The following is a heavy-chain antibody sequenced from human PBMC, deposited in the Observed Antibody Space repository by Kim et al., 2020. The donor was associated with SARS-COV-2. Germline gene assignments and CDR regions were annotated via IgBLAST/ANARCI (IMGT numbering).Heavy chain of an antibody. CDR3: ANYGSGRKLGAFDY. V-gene: IGHV3-23*01. CDR1: GFTFSSYA. Sequence: GGSLRLSCAASGFTFSSYAMSWVRQAPGKGLEWVSAISGSGGSTYYADSVKGRFTISRDNSKNTLYLQMNSLRAEDTAVYYCANYGSGRKLGAFDYWGQGTLVTVSS. CDR2: ISGSGGST. J-gene: IGHJ4*02. D-gene: IGHD3-10*01.